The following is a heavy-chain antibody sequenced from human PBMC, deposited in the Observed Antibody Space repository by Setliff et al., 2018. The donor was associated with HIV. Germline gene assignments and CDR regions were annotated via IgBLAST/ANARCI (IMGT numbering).Heavy chain of an antibody. V-gene: IGHV4-34*01. CDR3: ARGLNYYGSGSYLPLGY. Sequence: SETLSLTCAVYGGSFNDYYWTWIRQPPGKGLEWIGEIDHSGNIKYHASLKSRVTISKDTSKNQISLKLRSVTTADTAVYYCARGLNYYGSGSYLPLGYWGQGTLVTVSS. J-gene: IGHJ4*02. D-gene: IGHD3-10*01. CDR2: IDHSGNI. CDR1: GGSFNDYY.